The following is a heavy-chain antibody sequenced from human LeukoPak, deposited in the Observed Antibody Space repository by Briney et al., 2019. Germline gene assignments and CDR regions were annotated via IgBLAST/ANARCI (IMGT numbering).Heavy chain of an antibody. CDR3: AKAKWIQLTYYFDY. CDR1: GFTFSSYA. CDR2: ISGSGGST. D-gene: IGHD5-18*01. V-gene: IGHV3-23*01. Sequence: GGSLRLTCAASGFTFSSYAMSWVRQAPGKGLEWVSAISGSGGSTYYADSVKGRFTISRDNSKNTLYLQMNSLRAEDTAVYYCAKAKWIQLTYYFDYWGQGTLVTVSS. J-gene: IGHJ4*02.